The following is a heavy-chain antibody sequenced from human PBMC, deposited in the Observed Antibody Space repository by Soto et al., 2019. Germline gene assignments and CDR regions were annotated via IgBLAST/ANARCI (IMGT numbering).Heavy chain of an antibody. Sequence: PGGSLRLSCAASGFTFSSYGMNWVRQAPGKGLEWVAVIWYDGSNKYYVDSVKGRFTISRDNSKNMLYLQMGSLRGEDTAVYYCARDAGFSGSYFDHWGQGTLVTVSA. CDR3: ARDAGFSGSYFDH. CDR1: GFTFSSYG. V-gene: IGHV3-33*01. CDR2: IWYDGSNK. J-gene: IGHJ4*02. D-gene: IGHD1-26*01.